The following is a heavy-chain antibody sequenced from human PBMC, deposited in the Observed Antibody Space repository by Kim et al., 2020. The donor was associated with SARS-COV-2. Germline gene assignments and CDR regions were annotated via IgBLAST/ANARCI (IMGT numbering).Heavy chain of an antibody. Sequence: VTRYSPSFQGQVPFSVDNSISTAYLQWSSLKASDTAVYYCARQGGSGTFDVWGQGTMVTVSS. CDR2: VT. V-gene: IGHV5-51*01. CDR3: ARQGGSGTFDV. D-gene: IGHD2-15*01. J-gene: IGHJ3*01.